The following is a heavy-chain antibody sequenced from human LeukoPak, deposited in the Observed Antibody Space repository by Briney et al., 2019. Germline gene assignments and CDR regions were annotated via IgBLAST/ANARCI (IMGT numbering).Heavy chain of an antibody. J-gene: IGHJ4*02. Sequence: ASVKVSCKASGYTFTGYYMHWVRQAPGQGLEWMGWMNPNSGNTGYAQKFQGRVTMTRNTSISTAYMELSSLRPEDTAVYYCARGSYGSGSSTFDYWGQGTLVTVSS. CDR1: GYTFTGYY. CDR2: MNPNSGNT. CDR3: ARGSYGSGSSTFDY. V-gene: IGHV1-8*02. D-gene: IGHD3-10*01.